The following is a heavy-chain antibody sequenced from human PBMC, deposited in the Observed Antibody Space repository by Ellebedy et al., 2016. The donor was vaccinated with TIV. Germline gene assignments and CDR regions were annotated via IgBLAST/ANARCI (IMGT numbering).Heavy chain of an antibody. V-gene: IGHV4-39*07. Sequence: SETLSLXCTVSGGSISSSSYYWGWIRQPPGKGLEWIGSIYYSGSTYYNPSLKSRVTISVDTSKNQFSLKLSSVTAADTAVYYCARGVKIFDYWGQGTLVTVSS. CDR2: IYYSGST. CDR3: ARGVKIFDY. D-gene: IGHD4-11*01. J-gene: IGHJ4*02. CDR1: GGSISSSSYY.